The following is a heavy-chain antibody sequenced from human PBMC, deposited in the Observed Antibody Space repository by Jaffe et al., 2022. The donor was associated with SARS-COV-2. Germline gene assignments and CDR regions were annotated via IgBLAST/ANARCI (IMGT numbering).Heavy chain of an antibody. D-gene: IGHD3-22*01. CDR3: ARGPDRSANYFDY. V-gene: IGHV3-33*01. Sequence: QVQLVESGGGVVQPGRSLRLSCAASGFTFSSYGMHWVRQAPGKGLEWVAVIWYDGSNKYYADSVKGRFTISRDNSKNTLYLQMNSLRAEDTAVYYCARGPDRSANYFDYWGQGTLVTVSS. CDR1: GFTFSSYG. CDR2: IWYDGSNK. J-gene: IGHJ4*02.